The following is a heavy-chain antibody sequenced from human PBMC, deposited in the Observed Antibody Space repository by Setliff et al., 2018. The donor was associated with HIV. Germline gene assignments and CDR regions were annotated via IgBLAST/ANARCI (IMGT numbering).Heavy chain of an antibody. CDR3: ARHGVDDTSANYFRFGVHDH. D-gene: IGHD3-22*01. Sequence: SETLSLTCAVYGGSFSGYYWGWIRQPPGKGLEWIGNVCYSRSSYYNPSLKSRVTISVDTSKNQFSLKLSSVTAADTAVYYCARHGVDDTSANYFRFGVHDHWGQGTLVTVSS. CDR1: GGSFSGYY. V-gene: IGHV4-34*01. J-gene: IGHJ4*02. CDR2: VCYSRSS.